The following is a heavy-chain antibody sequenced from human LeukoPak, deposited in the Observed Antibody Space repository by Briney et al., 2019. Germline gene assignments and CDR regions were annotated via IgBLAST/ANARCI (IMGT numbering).Heavy chain of an antibody. J-gene: IGHJ5*02. Sequence: ASVKVSCKVSGYTLTELSMHWVRQAPGKGLEWMGGFDPEDGETIYAQKFQGRVTMTEDTSTDTAYMELSSLRSEDTAVYYCATVGRITMVRGLLDPWGQGTLVTVSS. CDR1: GYTLTELS. CDR2: FDPEDGET. CDR3: ATVGRITMVRGLLDP. V-gene: IGHV1-24*01. D-gene: IGHD3-10*01.